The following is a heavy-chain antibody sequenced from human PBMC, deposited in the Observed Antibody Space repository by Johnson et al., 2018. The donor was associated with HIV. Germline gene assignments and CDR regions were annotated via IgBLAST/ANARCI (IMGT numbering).Heavy chain of an antibody. CDR2: ISFDGNNK. Sequence: VQLVESGGGVVQPGRSLRLSCAASAFTFSNYAMQWVRQAPGKGLEWVTLISFDGNNKYYAESVRGRFTISRDNSKNTLYLQMNSLRAEDTAVYYCAREVDGFDIWGQGTMVTVSS. CDR1: AFTFSNYA. J-gene: IGHJ3*02. CDR3: AREVDGFDI. V-gene: IGHV3-30-3*01.